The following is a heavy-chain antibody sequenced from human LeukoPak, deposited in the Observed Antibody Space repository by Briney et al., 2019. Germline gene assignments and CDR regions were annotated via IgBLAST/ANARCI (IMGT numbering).Heavy chain of an antibody. J-gene: IGHJ6*03. D-gene: IGHD6-6*01. CDR3: AKDYAENWLVIPYYYYYMDV. CDR2: INQDGSEK. V-gene: IGHV3-7*01. CDR1: EFTFSSYW. Sequence: GGSLRLSCAASEFTFSSYWMSWVRQAPGKGLEWVAHINQDGSEKYYADSVKGRFTISRDNSKNTLYLQMNSLRAEDTAVYYCAKDYAENWLVIPYYYYYMDVWGKGTTVTASS.